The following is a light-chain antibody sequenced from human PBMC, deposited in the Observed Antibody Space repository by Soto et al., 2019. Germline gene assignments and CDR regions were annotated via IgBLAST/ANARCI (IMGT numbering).Light chain of an antibody. Sequence: DIQMTQSPSTLSASVGDRVTITCRASQSVSSWLAWYQQKPGKAPKLLIYEASNLESGVPSRFSGGGSRTEFTLAISSLQPDDVANYYCQQYNSYSYTFGQGTKVEIK. J-gene: IGKJ2*01. CDR3: QQYNSYSYT. CDR1: QSVSSW. V-gene: IGKV1-5*03. CDR2: EAS.